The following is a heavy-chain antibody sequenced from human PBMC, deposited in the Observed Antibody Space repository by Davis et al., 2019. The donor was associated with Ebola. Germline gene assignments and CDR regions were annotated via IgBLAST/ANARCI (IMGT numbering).Heavy chain of an antibody. CDR2: IYLVDSDT. Sequence: GESLTISCKASGYSFTSYWIGWVRQMPGKRLEWMAIIYLVDSDTRYSPFFQGQVTISADKSISTAYLQWSSLKASDTAMYYCARGYIVPTIWEGLDYWGQGTLVTVSS. V-gene: IGHV5-51*01. CDR3: ARGYIVPTIWEGLDY. CDR1: GYSFTSYW. J-gene: IGHJ4*02. D-gene: IGHD5-12*01.